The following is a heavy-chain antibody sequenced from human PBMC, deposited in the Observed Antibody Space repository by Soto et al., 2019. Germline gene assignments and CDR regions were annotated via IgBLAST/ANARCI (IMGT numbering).Heavy chain of an antibody. J-gene: IGHJ4*02. CDR2: INSDGSST. CDR1: GFTFSRYW. CDR3: VKTSSNSGWYYFDY. Sequence: GGSLRLSCAASGFTFSRYWMHWARQAPGKGLVWVSRINSDGSSTSYADSVKGRFTISRDNDKKTLYLQMNSLRAEDTAVYYCVKTSSNSGWYYFDYWGQGTLVTLSS. D-gene: IGHD6-19*01. V-gene: IGHV3-74*01.